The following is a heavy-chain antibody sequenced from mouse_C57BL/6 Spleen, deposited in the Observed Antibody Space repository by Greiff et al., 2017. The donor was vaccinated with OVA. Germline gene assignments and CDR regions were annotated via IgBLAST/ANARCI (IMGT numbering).Heavy chain of an antibody. V-gene: IGHV1-22*01. CDR2: INPNNGGT. J-gene: IGHJ2*01. D-gene: IGHD2-13*01. CDR3: ARRIYYGGYYFDY. CDR1: GYTFTDYN. Sequence: VQLKQSGPELVKPGASVKMSCKASGYTFTDYNMHWVKQSHGKSLEWIGYINPNNGGTSYNQKFKGKATLTVNKSSSTAYMELRSLTSEDSAVYYCARRIYYGGYYFDYWGQGTTLTVSS.